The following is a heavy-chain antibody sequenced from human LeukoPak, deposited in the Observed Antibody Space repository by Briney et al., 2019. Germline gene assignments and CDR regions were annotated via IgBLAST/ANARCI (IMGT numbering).Heavy chain of an antibody. CDR2: IYYSGST. CDR3: ARDLAGYHDAFDI. CDR1: GGSINSYY. J-gene: IGHJ3*02. V-gene: IGHV4-59*01. Sequence: SETLSLTCTVSGGSINSYYWSWIRQPPGKGLEWIGYIYYSGSTNYNPSLKSRVTISVDTSKNQFSLKLSSVTAADTAVYYCARDLAGYHDAFDIWGQGTMVTVSS. D-gene: IGHD6-13*01.